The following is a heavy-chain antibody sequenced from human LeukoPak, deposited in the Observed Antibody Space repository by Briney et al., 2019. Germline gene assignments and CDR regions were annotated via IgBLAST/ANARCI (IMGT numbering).Heavy chain of an antibody. CDR3: ARGGLPHHYYYMHV. CDR2: INAGNGNT. CDR1: GYTFTTYT. Sequence: ASVKVSCKASGYTFTTYTIHWVRQAPGQRLEWMGWINAGNGNTKYSQEFQDRVTITRDTSASTAYMELSSLRSEDMAVYYCARGGLPHHYYYMHVWGKGTTVTVSS. J-gene: IGHJ6*03. V-gene: IGHV1-3*03. D-gene: IGHD3-22*01.